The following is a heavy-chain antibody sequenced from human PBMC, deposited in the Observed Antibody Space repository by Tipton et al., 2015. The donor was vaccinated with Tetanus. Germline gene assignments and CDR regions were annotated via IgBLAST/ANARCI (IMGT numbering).Heavy chain of an antibody. J-gene: IGHJ3*01. CDR3: ARRSYCSSSRCFDAFDL. D-gene: IGHD2-2*01. V-gene: IGHV4-39*07. Sequence: TLSLTCSVSGYSIIISHHSWAWIRQAPGKGLDWIGSVHYGRTTHYSPSFKSRVAISMDTSKNQISLKLSSVTAADTAVYYCARRSYCSSSRCFDAFDLWGQGTMVTVSS. CDR2: VHYGRTT. CDR1: GYSIIISHHS.